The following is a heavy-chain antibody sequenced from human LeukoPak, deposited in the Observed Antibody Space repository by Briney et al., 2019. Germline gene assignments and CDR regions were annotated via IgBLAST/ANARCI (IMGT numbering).Heavy chain of an antibody. CDR1: GFTFSRYG. J-gene: IGHJ6*03. CDR2: ISGSGGST. Sequence: GGTLRLSCAASGFTFSRYGMSWVRQAPGKGLEWVSGISGSGGSTYYADSVKGRFSISRDNSKNTLHLQMNSLRAEDTAVYYCARDQGYSYGSHYYYYMDVWGKGTTVTVSS. V-gene: IGHV3-23*01. CDR3: ARDQGYSYGSHYYYYMDV. D-gene: IGHD5-18*01.